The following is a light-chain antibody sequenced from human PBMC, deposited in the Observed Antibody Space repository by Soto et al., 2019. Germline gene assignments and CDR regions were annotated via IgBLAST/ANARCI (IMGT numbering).Light chain of an antibody. CDR3: MQALQKPST. Sequence: IVMTQSPLSLPVTPGEPASISCRSNESLLQSNGYNFLDWYLQKPGQSPQLLIYLGSNRASGVPDRFSGSGSGTEFTLRISRVEAEDVGIYYCMQALQKPSTFGQGTKVDIK. CDR2: LGS. J-gene: IGKJ1*01. V-gene: IGKV2-28*01. CDR1: ESLLQSNGYNF.